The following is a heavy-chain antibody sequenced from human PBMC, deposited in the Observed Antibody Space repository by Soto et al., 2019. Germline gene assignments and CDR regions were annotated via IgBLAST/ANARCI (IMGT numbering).Heavy chain of an antibody. CDR1: GFTFSNAW. CDR3: TIMVYAISYYYYYGMDV. V-gene: IGHV3-15*01. D-gene: IGHD2-8*01. CDR2: IKSKTDGGTT. Sequence: LRLSCAASGFTFSNAWMSWVRQAPLKGLEWVGRIKSKTDGGTTDYAAPVKGRFTISRDDSKNTLYLQMNSLKTEDTAVYYCTIMVYAISYYYYYGMDVWGQGTTVTVSS. J-gene: IGHJ6*02.